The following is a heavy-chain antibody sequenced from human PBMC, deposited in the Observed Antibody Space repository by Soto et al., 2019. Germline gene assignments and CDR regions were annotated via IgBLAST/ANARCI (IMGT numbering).Heavy chain of an antibody. J-gene: IGHJ5*02. Sequence: PGGSLRLSCAASGFTFSSYAMHWVRQAPGKGLEWVAVISYDGSNKYYADSVKGRFTISRDNSKNTLYLQMNSLRAEDTAVYYSARDSSNYDFWSGYSCFDPWGQGTLVTVSS. V-gene: IGHV3-30-3*01. CDR3: ARDSSNYDFWSGYSCFDP. CDR2: ISYDGSNK. CDR1: GFTFSSYA. D-gene: IGHD3-3*01.